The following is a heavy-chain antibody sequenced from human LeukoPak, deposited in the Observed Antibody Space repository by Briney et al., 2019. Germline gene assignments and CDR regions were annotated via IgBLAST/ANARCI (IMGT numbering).Heavy chain of an antibody. CDR1: GYTFPRYV. D-gene: IGHD1-14*01. V-gene: IGHV1-8*01. J-gene: IGHJ4*02. CDR2: MNPNSGNT. Sequence: ASVTVSFKASGYTFPRYVSNWVRQATGKGLEGMGWMNPNSGNTGYAQKFQGRVTMTRNTPIRTSYMELNDLRSEDTAVYYCASGPPTAPVYWGQGTLVTVSS. CDR3: ASGPPTAPVY.